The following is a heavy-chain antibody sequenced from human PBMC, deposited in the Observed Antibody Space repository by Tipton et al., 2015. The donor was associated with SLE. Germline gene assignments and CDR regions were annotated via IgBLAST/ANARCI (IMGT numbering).Heavy chain of an antibody. V-gene: IGHV4-59*12. CDR1: GGSISYNY. J-gene: IGHJ6*02. Sequence: TLSLTCTVSGGSISYNYWNWIRQPPGKGLEWIGYVFYSGSTNYNPSLKSRVTMSVDTSKNQFSLRLSSVTAADTAVFYCARLAHYYNDLDVWGQGTTVIVSS. CDR2: VFYSGST. CDR3: ARLAHYYNDLDV.